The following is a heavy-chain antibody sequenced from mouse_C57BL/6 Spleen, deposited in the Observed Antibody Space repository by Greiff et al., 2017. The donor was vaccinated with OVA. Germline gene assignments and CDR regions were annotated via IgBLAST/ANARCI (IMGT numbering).Heavy chain of an antibody. Sequence: VKLVESGAELVRPGASVTLSCKASGYTFTDYEMHWVKQTPVHGLEWIGAIDPETGGTAYNQKFKGKAILTADKSSSTAYMELRSLTSEDSAVYYCTRPHYYGSSYRYFDVWGTGTTVTVSS. CDR1: GYTFTDYE. V-gene: IGHV1-15*01. CDR2: IDPETGGT. D-gene: IGHD1-1*01. CDR3: TRPHYYGSSYRYFDV. J-gene: IGHJ1*03.